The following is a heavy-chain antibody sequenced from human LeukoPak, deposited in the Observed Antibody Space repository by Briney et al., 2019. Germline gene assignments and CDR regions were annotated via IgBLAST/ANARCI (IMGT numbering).Heavy chain of an antibody. Sequence: SVKVSCKASGGTFSSYAINLVRQAPGQGLEWMGAIIPVFGTANYAQRFQGRVTITADKSTNTAYMELSSLRSEDTAVYYCVKVGSKWYDYWGQGTLVTVSS. CDR3: VKVGSKWYDY. CDR1: GGTFSSYA. V-gene: IGHV1-69*06. CDR2: IIPVFGTA. D-gene: IGHD2-15*01. J-gene: IGHJ4*02.